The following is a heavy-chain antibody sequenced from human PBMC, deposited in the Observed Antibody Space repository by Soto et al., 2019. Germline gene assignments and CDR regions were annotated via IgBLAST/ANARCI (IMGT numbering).Heavy chain of an antibody. V-gene: IGHV1-18*01. CDR2: ISAYNGNT. CDR1: GYTLSSYG. CDR3: ARALREYYDSSGYSFQSTYYYGMDV. Sequence: ASVKGSCKASGYTLSSYGISWGRQAPGQGLEWVGWISAYNGNTNYAQKLQGRVTMTTDTSTSTAYMELRSLRSDDTAVYYCARALREYYDSSGYSFQSTYYYGMDVWGQGTTVTVS. D-gene: IGHD3-22*01. J-gene: IGHJ6*02.